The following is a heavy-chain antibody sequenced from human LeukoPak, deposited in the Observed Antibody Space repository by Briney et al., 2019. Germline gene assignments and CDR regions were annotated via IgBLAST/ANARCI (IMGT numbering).Heavy chain of an antibody. Sequence: ASVKVCCKASGYTFTSYGISWVRQAPGQGLEWMGWISAYNGNTNYAQKLQGRVTMTTDTSTSTAYMELRSLRSDDTAVYYCATSTGYCTSTSCYPEFDYWGQGTLVTVSS. V-gene: IGHV1-18*01. J-gene: IGHJ4*02. D-gene: IGHD2-2*03. CDR1: GYTFTSYG. CDR3: ATSTGYCTSTSCYPEFDY. CDR2: ISAYNGNT.